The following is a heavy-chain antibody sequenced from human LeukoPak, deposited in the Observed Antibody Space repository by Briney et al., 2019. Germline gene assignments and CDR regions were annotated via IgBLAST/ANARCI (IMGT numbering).Heavy chain of an antibody. V-gene: IGHV1-69*01. CDR3: AREGSPYGSGSYYMGYYGMDV. CDR2: IIPIFGTA. D-gene: IGHD3-10*01. Sequence: GCAVTVSCMCSVCTFSSYAISGVRQAPGQGVEGMGGIIPIFGTANYAQKFQGRVTITADESTSTAYMELSSLRSEDTAVYYCAREGSPYGSGSYYMGYYGMDVWGQGTTVTVSS. J-gene: IGHJ6*02. CDR1: VCTFSSYA.